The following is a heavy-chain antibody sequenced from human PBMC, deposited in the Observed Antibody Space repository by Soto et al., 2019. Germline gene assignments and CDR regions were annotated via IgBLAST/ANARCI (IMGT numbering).Heavy chain of an antibody. D-gene: IGHD3-16*01. CDR2: LSRGDEG. Sequence: QVQLQESGPGLVKPSETLSLTCTVSGAPITTTKWWAWVRLPPGKGLELIGELSRGDEGSANPSLEGRFTMSLDKSNNHFSLKLTSVTAADTAIYYCATQTISYTWGVWGRGTSVTVSS. V-gene: IGHV4-4*02. CDR1: GAPITTTKW. J-gene: IGHJ6*02. CDR3: ATQTISYTWGV.